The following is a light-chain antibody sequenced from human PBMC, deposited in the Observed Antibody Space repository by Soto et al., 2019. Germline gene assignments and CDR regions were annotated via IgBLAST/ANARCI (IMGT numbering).Light chain of an antibody. Sequence: AIQLTQSPSSLSASVGDRVTITCRASQGISSALAWYQQKPGKAPKLLIYDASSLERGVPSRFRGSGSGTDFTLHLSSLQPEDFATYYCQQFPSYLFGPGTKVDIK. CDR1: QGISSA. V-gene: IGKV1-13*02. J-gene: IGKJ3*01. CDR2: DAS. CDR3: QQFPSYL.